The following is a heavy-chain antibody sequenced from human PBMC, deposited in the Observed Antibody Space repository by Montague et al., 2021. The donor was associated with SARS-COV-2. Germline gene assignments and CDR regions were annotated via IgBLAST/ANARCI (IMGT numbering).Heavy chain of an antibody. CDR1: GGSLSTPHY. Sequence: SETLSLTCAVSGGSLSTPHYWSWVRQPPGKGLEWIGEVHHSGNANYNAPFNGRIIISVDKTNNQFTLTLTSATAADTAVYYCACDRITRGWLDPWGQGTLVTVSS. D-gene: IGHD7-27*01. CDR3: ACDRITRGWLDP. CDR2: VHHSGNA. J-gene: IGHJ5*02. V-gene: IGHV4-4*02.